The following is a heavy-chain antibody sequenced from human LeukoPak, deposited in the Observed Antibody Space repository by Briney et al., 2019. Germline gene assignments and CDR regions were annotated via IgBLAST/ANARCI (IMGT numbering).Heavy chain of an antibody. J-gene: IGHJ4*02. D-gene: IGHD3-10*01. CDR2: IYYSGST. CDR3: ARGHGHGSGFDY. CDR1: GGSISSYY. V-gene: IGHV4-59*01. Sequence: SETLSLTCTVSGGSISSYYWSWIRQPPGKGLEWIGYIYYSGSTNYNPSLKSRVTISVDTSKNQFSLKLSSVTAADTAVYYCARGHGHGSGFDYWGQGTLVTVSS.